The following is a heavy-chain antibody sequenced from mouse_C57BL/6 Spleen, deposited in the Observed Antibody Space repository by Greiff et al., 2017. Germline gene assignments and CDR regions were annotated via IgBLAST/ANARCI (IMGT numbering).Heavy chain of an antibody. J-gene: IGHJ2*01. D-gene: IGHD2-5*01. Sequence: EVQLQQSGPELVKPGASVKISCKASGYTFTDYYMNWVKQSHGKSLEWIGDINPNNGGTSYNQKFKGKATLTVDKSSSTAYMELRSLTSEDSAFYYCARWWHDSNVFDYWGQGTTLTVSS. V-gene: IGHV1-26*01. CDR1: GYTFTDYY. CDR3: ARWWHDSNVFDY. CDR2: INPNNGGT.